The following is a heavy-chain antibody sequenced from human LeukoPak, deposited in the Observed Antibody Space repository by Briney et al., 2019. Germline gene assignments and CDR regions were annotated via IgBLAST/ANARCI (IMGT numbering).Heavy chain of an antibody. CDR3: AKDNHYYGSGSTFDP. J-gene: IGHJ5*02. V-gene: IGHV3-9*01. CDR1: GFTFDDYA. Sequence: PGGSLRLSCAASGFTFDDYAMHWVRQAPGKGLEWGSGISWNSGSIGYADSVKGRFTISRDNAKNSLYLQMNSLRAEDTALYYCAKDNHYYGSGSTFDPWGQGTLVTVSS. CDR2: ISWNSGSI. D-gene: IGHD3-10*01.